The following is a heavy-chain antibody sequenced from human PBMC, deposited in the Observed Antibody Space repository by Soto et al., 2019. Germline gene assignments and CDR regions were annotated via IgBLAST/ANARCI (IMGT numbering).Heavy chain of an antibody. V-gene: IGHV4-31*03. Sequence: SETLSLTCNVSGGSISSGTSYWTCIRQHPGEGLEWIGHIYFTGATYSNPSLRSRLTMSVDTSKNQFSLKLSSVTAADTAVYYCARAPEYRAQGGGGGDMDVWGKGTTVTVSS. J-gene: IGHJ6*03. D-gene: IGHD6-6*01. CDR3: ARAPEYRAQGGGGGDMDV. CDR2: IYFTGAT. CDR1: GGSISSGTSY.